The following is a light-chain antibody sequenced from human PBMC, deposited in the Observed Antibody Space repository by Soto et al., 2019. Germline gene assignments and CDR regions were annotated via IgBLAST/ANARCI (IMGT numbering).Light chain of an antibody. J-gene: IGKJ1*01. CDR3: QQYNSYST. Sequence: IQMTQSPSPLSASVGDRVTITFRASQSISSWLAWYQQKPGKAPNLLIYDASRLESGVPSRFSGSGSGTEFTLTISSLQPDDFATYYCQQYNSYSTFGQGTKV. V-gene: IGKV1-5*01. CDR1: QSISSW. CDR2: DAS.